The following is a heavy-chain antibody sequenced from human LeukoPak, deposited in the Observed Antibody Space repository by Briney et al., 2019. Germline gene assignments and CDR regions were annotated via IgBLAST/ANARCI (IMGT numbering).Heavy chain of an antibody. Sequence: GGSLRLSCAASGFTVSSNYMSWVRQAPGKGLEWVSVIYSGGSTYYADPVKGRFTISRDNSKNTLYLQMNSLRAEDTAVYYCARVVDYYGSGSYYPYYFDYWGQGTLVTVSS. J-gene: IGHJ4*02. CDR2: IYSGGST. CDR1: GFTVSSNY. V-gene: IGHV3-66*01. CDR3: ARVVDYYGSGSYYPYYFDY. D-gene: IGHD3-10*01.